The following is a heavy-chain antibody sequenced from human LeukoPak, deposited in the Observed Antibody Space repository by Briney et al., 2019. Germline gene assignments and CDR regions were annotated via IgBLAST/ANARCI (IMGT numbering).Heavy chain of an antibody. CDR2: IRYDGSNK. CDR3: ARDRGRIVVVTDY. D-gene: IGHD3-22*01. Sequence: GGSLRLSCAASEFTFSSYGMHWVRQAPGKGLEWVAFIRYDGSNKYYADSVKGRFTISRDNAKNSLYLQMNSLRAEDTALYYCARDRGRIVVVTDYWGQGTLVTVSS. J-gene: IGHJ4*02. CDR1: EFTFSSYG. V-gene: IGHV3-30*02.